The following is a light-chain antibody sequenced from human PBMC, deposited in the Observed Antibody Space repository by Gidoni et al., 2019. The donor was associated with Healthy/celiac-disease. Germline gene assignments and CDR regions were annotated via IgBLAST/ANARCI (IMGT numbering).Light chain of an antibody. Sequence: ENVLTQSPGTLSLSPGERATLSRRASQSVSSSYLAWYQQKPGHAPRLLIYDASSRATGIPDRFIGSGSGTDFTLTISRLEPEDFALYYCQQYGSSPLTFGGGTKVEIK. CDR3: QQYGSSPLT. CDR1: QSVSSSY. V-gene: IGKV3-20*01. J-gene: IGKJ4*01. CDR2: DAS.